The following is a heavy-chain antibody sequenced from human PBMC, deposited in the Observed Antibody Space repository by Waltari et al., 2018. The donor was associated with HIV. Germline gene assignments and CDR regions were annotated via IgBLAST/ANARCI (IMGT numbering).Heavy chain of an antibody. CDR1: GFTFKNYG. D-gene: IGHD3-10*01. Sequence: LVESGGDVVQPGRSLRLSCSASGFTFKNYGMNWVRQTPGKGVELVAFVSFLSGELYDADSVKGRFTVARDNTKNTLVLQMDSLKSEDTSLYYCARAPTTSRALIQGFWGQGTLVTVSS. V-gene: IGHV3-30*03. CDR3: ARAPTTSRALIQGF. J-gene: IGHJ4*02. CDR2: VSFLSGEL.